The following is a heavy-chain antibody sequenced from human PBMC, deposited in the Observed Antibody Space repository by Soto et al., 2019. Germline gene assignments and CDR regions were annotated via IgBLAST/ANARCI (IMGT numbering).Heavy chain of an antibody. J-gene: IGHJ3*02. V-gene: IGHV1-69*04. D-gene: IGHD6-19*01. CDR1: GGTFSSYT. CDR2: IIPILGIA. CDR3: ARDTLSYSGDFDI. Sequence: SVKVSCKASGGTFSSYTISWVRQAPGQGLEWMGRIIPILGIANYAQKFQGRVTITADKSTSTAYMELSSLRSEDTAVYYCARDTLSYSGDFDIWGQGTMVT.